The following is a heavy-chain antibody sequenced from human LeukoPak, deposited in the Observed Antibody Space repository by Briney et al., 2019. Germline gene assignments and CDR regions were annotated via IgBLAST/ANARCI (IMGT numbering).Heavy chain of an antibody. D-gene: IGHD2-15*01. CDR1: GGSFSGYY. CDR2: INHSGST. J-gene: IGHJ4*02. Sequence: PSETLSLTCAVYGGSFSGYYWSWIRQPPGKGLEWIGEINHSGSTNYNPSLKSRVTISVDTSKNQFSLKLSSVTAADTAVYYCARGVGYCSGGSCLDFDYWGQGTLVTVSS. CDR3: ARGVGYCSGGSCLDFDY. V-gene: IGHV4-34*01.